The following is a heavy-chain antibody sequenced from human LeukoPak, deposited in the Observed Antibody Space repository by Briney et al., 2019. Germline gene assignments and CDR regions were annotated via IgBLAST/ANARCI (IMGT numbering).Heavy chain of an antibody. D-gene: IGHD6-6*01. J-gene: IGHJ3*02. CDR1: GYTFTSYD. CDR2: MNPNSGNT. Sequence: GASVKVSCKASGYTFTSYDINWVRQATGQGLEWMGWMNPNSGNTGYAQKFQGRVTITRNTSISTAYMELSSLRSEDTAVYYCARGSIAARANDAFDIWGQGTMVTVSS. CDR3: ARGSIAARANDAFDI. V-gene: IGHV1-8*03.